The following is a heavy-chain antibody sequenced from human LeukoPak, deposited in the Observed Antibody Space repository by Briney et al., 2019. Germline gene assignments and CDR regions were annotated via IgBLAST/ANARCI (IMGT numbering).Heavy chain of an antibody. V-gene: IGHV3-23*01. CDR3: AKDGGLWVSAHWGGS. CDR2: IGGSSGST. CDR1: GFTFSSYA. D-gene: IGHD7-27*01. J-gene: IGHJ5*02. Sequence: GGSLRLSCAASGFTFSSYAMRWVRQAPGKGLEWVSSIGGSSGSTYYADSVKGRFTNSRDNSKNTLYLQMNSLRAEDTAVYYCAKDGGLWVSAHWGGSWGRGTLVTVSS.